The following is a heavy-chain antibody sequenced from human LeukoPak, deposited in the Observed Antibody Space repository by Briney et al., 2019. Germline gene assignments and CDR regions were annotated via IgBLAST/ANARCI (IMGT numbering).Heavy chain of an antibody. CDR1: GYTFTSYY. D-gene: IGHD3-22*01. CDR3: ARGTEYYDSSGYYYEDAFDI. Sequence: ASVKVSCKASGYTFTSYYMHWVRQAPGQGLEWMGIINPSGGSTSYAQKFQGRVTMTRDMSTSTVYMELSSLRSEDTAVYYCARGTEYYDSSGYYYEDAFDIWGQGTMVTVSS. V-gene: IGHV1-46*01. J-gene: IGHJ3*02. CDR2: INPSGGST.